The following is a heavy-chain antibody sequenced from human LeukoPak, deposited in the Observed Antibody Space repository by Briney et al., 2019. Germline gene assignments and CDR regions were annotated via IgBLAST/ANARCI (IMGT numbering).Heavy chain of an antibody. CDR2: IIPIFGTA. Sequence: ASVKVSCKASGGTFSSYAISWVRQAPGQGLEWMGRIIPIFGTANYAQKFQGRVTITTDESTSTAYMELSSLRSEDTAVCYCARYYYDSQAFDYWGQGTLVTVSS. V-gene: IGHV1-69*05. CDR1: GGTFSSYA. CDR3: ARYYYDSQAFDY. J-gene: IGHJ4*02. D-gene: IGHD3-22*01.